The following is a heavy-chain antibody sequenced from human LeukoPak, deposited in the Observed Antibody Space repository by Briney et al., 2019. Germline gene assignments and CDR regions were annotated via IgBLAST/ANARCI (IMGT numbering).Heavy chain of an antibody. V-gene: IGHV4-59*01. J-gene: IGHJ4*02. CDR2: ISYSGST. CDR3: ARVGRGDYVWGSYSFDY. CDR1: GDSLSSYY. Sequence: PSETLSLICAVSGDSLSSYYWSWLRQPPGKGLEWIGYISYSGSTNSNTSLKRRITISIDTSKNQFSLNLSSVTAADTAVYYCARVGRGDYVWGSYSFDYWGQGTLVTVSS. D-gene: IGHD3-16*01.